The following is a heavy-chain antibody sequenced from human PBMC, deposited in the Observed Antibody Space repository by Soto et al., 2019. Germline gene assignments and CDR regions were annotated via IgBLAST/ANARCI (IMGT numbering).Heavy chain of an antibody. Sequence: QVQLVQSGAEVKKPGSSVKVSCKASGGTFSSYAISWVRQAPGQGLEWMGGIIPIFGTANYAQKFQGRVTITADESTSTAYMELSSLRSEDTAVYYCARYRGKEYQLLGAGGNWFDPWGQGTQVTVSS. J-gene: IGHJ5*02. CDR3: ARYRGKEYQLLGAGGNWFDP. CDR1: GGTFSSYA. CDR2: IIPIFGTA. D-gene: IGHD2-2*01. V-gene: IGHV1-69*01.